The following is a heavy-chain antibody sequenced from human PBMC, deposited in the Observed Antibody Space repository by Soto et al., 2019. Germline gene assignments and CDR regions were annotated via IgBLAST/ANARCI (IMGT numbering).Heavy chain of an antibody. CDR2: VHPDSGGT. CDR1: GYIFTDHL. V-gene: IGHV1-2*02. J-gene: IGHJ4*02. Sequence: ASVKVSCKTSGYIFTDHLIHWVRQSPGQGLQWVGWVHPDSGGTSVAQAFQDRVTMTADTSITTAYMDLARLRPDDTAIFYCARGARGFFPVSGIYFYFDHWGQGTPVTVSS. D-gene: IGHD3-22*01. CDR3: ARGARGFFPVSGIYFYFDH.